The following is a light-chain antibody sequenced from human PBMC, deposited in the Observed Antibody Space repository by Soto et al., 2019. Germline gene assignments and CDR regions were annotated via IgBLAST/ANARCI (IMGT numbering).Light chain of an antibody. J-gene: IGKJ4*01. CDR3: HQYYDTPLT. CDR2: WAS. CDR1: QSVLYSSNNKNY. Sequence: EIVMTQSPDSLAVSLGERATINCKSSQSVLYSSNNKNYLTWYQQKPGPPPKLLISWASTRESGVPERFSGSGSGTDFTLTISSLQAEDVAVYYCHQYYDTPLTFGGGTKVEIK. V-gene: IGKV4-1*01.